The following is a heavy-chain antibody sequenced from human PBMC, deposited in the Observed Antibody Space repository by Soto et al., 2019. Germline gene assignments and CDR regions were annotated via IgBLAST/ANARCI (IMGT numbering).Heavy chain of an antibody. CDR2: ISSSSSYI. Sequence: GGSLRLSCAASGLTFSSYSMNWVRQAPGKGLEWVSSISSSSSYIYYADSVKGRFTISRDNAKNSLYLQMNSLRAEDTAVYYCARDRSLGIDYWGQGTLVTVSS. CDR3: ARDRSLGIDY. CDR1: GLTFSSYS. V-gene: IGHV3-21*01. J-gene: IGHJ4*02. D-gene: IGHD1-26*01.